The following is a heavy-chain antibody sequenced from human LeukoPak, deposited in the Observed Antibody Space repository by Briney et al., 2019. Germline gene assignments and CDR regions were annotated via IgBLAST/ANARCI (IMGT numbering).Heavy chain of an antibody. CDR2: ISTYKGKT. CDR1: GYSFISYG. V-gene: IGHV1-18*01. CDR3: ARDGGVITPYSDF. J-gene: IGHJ4*02. Sequence: GASVKVSCKASGYSFISYGISWVRQAPGPGLEWMGWISTYKGKTNYAQKLQGRVTMTTDTFTSTAYMELRSLRSDDTAVYYCARDGGVITPYSDFWGQGTLVTVSS. D-gene: IGHD3-16*02.